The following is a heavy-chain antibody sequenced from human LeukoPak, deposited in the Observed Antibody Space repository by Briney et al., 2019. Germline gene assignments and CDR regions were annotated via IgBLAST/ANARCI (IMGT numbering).Heavy chain of an antibody. CDR1: GGSISSSSYH. Sequence: SETLSLTCTVSGGSISSSSYHWGWIRQPPGKGLEWIGSIYYSGTTYYSPSLRSRLTMSVETSKNQFSLKLSSVTAADTAVYYCARERPSGSYYAHDAFDIWGQGTMVTVSS. J-gene: IGHJ3*02. CDR3: ARERPSGSYYAHDAFDI. D-gene: IGHD1-26*01. CDR2: IYYSGTT. V-gene: IGHV4-39*07.